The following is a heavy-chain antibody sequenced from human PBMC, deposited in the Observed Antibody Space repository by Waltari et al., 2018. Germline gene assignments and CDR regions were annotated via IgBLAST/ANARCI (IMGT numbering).Heavy chain of an antibody. D-gene: IGHD3-10*01. V-gene: IGHV3-7*01. CDR3: SRDRIWFRETQDY. Sequence: EVQLVESGGGLVRPGGSLRLSCAASGFTFGTYWMTGFRQGPGKGGEWVARLNEDGSSKDYLDSGKGRLTISGDNARNSLYLQMNGLGAEDTAVYYCSRDRIWFRETQDYWGQGTLVTVSS. CDR1: GFTFGTYW. J-gene: IGHJ4*02. CDR2: LNEDGSSK.